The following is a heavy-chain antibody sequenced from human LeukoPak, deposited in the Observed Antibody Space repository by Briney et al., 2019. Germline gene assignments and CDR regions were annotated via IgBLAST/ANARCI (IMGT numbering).Heavy chain of an antibody. D-gene: IGHD1-1*01. CDR1: GFTFRDYD. V-gene: IGHV3-13*01. Sequence: GGSLRLSCAPSGFTFRDYDMHGVRHATGKGGECVSAIGTAGDTYYTGYVKGRFTITRENAKNSLYLQMNSLRAGDTAVYYCARVAKERVGGVYYFDYWGQGILVTVSS. CDR2: IGTAGDT. J-gene: IGHJ4*02. CDR3: ARVAKERVGGVYYFDY.